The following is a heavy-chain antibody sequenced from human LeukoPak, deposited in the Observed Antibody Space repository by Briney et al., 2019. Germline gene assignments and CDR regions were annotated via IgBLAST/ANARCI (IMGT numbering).Heavy chain of an antibody. CDR2: IYYSGIT. CDR1: GGSISSYY. V-gene: IGHV4-59*01. CDR3: ARGLGYYDSSVGY. Sequence: SETLSLTCTVSGGSISSYYWSWIRQPPGKGLEWIGDIYYSGITNYNPSLKSRVTISVDTSKNQFSLNLSSVTAADTAVYHCARGLGYYDSSVGYWGQGTLVTVSS. J-gene: IGHJ4*02. D-gene: IGHD3-22*01.